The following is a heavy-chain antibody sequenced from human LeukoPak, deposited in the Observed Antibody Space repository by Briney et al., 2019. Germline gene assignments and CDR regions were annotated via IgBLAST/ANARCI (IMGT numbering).Heavy chain of an antibody. CDR1: GFTFDDYA. CDR3: AKGMYSGYDLGDYYFDY. V-gene: IGHV3-9*03. CDR2: ISWNSGSI. D-gene: IGHD5-12*01. J-gene: IGHJ4*02. Sequence: GGSLRLSCAASGFTFDDYAMHWVRQAPGKGLEWVSGISWNSGSIGYADSVKGRFTISRDNAKNSLYLQMNSLRAEDMALCYCAKGMYSGYDLGDYYFDYWGQGTLVTASS.